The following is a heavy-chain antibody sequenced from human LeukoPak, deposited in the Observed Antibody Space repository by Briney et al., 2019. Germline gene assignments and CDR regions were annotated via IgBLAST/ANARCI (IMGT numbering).Heavy chain of an antibody. CDR2: VFPILNRS. CDR1: ESSFDNFA. CDR3: AREWDFSSGNFYVPYFDS. J-gene: IGHJ4*02. V-gene: IGHV1-69*04. D-gene: IGHD3-10*01. Sequence: SVKVSCKTSESSFDNFAFSWVRQAPGQGLEFMGRVFPILNRSNYAQKFKDRVTITADKSTATAYMELSSLRSDDTAVYYCAREWDFSSGNFYVPYFDSWGQGTLVTVSS.